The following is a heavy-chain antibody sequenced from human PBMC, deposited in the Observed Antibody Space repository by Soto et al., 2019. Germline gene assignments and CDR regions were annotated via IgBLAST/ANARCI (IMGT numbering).Heavy chain of an antibody. D-gene: IGHD5-12*01. Sequence: ASVKVSCKASGYTFTSYGISWVRQAPGQGLEWMGWISAYNGNTNYAQKLQGRVTMTTDTSTSTAYMELRSLRSDDTAVYYCARDLSIVATTDSYYYYGMDVWGQGTTVTVSS. V-gene: IGHV1-18*01. CDR2: ISAYNGNT. J-gene: IGHJ6*02. CDR1: GYTFTSYG. CDR3: ARDLSIVATTDSYYYYGMDV.